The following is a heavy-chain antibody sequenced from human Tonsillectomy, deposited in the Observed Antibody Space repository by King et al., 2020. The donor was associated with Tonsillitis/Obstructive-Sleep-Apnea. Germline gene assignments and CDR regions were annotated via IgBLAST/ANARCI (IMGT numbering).Heavy chain of an antibody. V-gene: IGHV3-53*01. CDR2: IYSGGST. J-gene: IGHJ6*03. CDR1: GFTVSSNY. Sequence: EVQLVESGGGLIQPGGSLRLSCAASGFTVSSNYMSWVRQAPGKGLEWVSVIYSGGSTYYADSVKGRFTISRDNSKNTLYLQMNSLRAEDTAVYYCARDQDYGSGSYLHYYYYMDVWGKGTTVTVSS. D-gene: IGHD3-10*01. CDR3: ARDQDYGSGSYLHYYYYMDV.